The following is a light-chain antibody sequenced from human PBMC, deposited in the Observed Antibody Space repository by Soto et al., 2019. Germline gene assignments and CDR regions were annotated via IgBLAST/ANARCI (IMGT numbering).Light chain of an antibody. CDR3: QQNHNPPT. V-gene: IGKV1-33*01. J-gene: IGKJ4*01. CDR1: QDIRNY. Sequence: DIQMTQSPSSLSASVGDRVTITCQASQDIRNYLNWYQQKPGKAPKLLIYDASNLETGVPSRFSGSGSGTDFTFTISLLQPEDIATYYCQQNHNPPTFGGGTKVEIK. CDR2: DAS.